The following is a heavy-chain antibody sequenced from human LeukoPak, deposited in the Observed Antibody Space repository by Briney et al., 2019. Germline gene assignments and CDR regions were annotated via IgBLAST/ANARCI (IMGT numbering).Heavy chain of an antibody. V-gene: IGHV3-15*01. J-gene: IGHJ4*02. D-gene: IGHD3-10*01. CDR2: IKSKTDGGTT. Sequence: PGGSLRLSCAASGFTFSNAWMSWVRQAPGKGLEWVGRIKSKTDGGTTDYAAPVKGRFTISRDDSENTLHLQMNSLKTEDTAVYYCCTSREGWFGELLDYWGRGTLVTVSS. CDR1: GFTFSNAW. CDR3: CTSREGWFGELLDY.